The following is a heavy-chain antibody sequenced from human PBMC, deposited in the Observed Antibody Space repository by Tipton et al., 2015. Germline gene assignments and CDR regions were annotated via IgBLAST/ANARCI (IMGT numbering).Heavy chain of an antibody. CDR3: ARARGGQFDWLISFFFDY. CDR1: RFTFSSYW. Sequence: SLRLSCAASRFTFSSYWMSWVRQAPGKELEWVANIKEDGSEKYYVDSVKGRFTISRDNAKNSLYLQMNSLNAADTAVYYCARARGGQFDWLISFFFDYWGQGTLVSVST. J-gene: IGHJ4*02. V-gene: IGHV3-7*01. CDR2: IKEDGSEK. D-gene: IGHD3-9*01.